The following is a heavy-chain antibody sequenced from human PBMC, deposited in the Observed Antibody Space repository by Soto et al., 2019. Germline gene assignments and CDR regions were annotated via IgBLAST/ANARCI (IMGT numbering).Heavy chain of an antibody. J-gene: IGHJ4*02. V-gene: IGHV4-30-4*01. D-gene: IGHD6-13*01. CDR2: IYYSGST. CDR1: GVTVSSDAYY. CDR3: ARGAAAGTGYFDY. Sequence: SETLSLTCTVSGVTVSSDAYYWSWIRQPPGKGLEWIGYIYYSGSTYYNPSLKSRVTISVDTSKNQFSLKLSSVTAADTAVYYCARGAAAGTGYFDYWGQGTLVTVSS.